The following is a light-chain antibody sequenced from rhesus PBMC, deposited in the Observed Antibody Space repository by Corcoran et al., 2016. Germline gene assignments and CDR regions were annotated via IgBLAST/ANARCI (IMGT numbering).Light chain of an antibody. J-gene: IGKJ3*01. V-gene: IGKV1-22*01. CDR2: KAS. Sequence: DIQMTQSPSSLSASVGDTVTITCRASQGISSWLAWYQQKPWKAPKLLNYKASSLQSGVPSRFSGSGSGTDFTLTISSLQSEDFATYYCQQYSSRPFTFGPGTKLDIK. CDR3: QQYSSRPFT. CDR1: QGISSW.